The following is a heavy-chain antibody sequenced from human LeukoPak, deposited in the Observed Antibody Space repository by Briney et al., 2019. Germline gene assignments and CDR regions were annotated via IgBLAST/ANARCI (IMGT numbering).Heavy chain of an antibody. CDR1: GFTSIAYA. CDR3: ARNQQLGGHSYYYYGMDV. J-gene: IGHJ6*02. D-gene: IGHD3-16*01. V-gene: IGHV3-23*01. Sequence: PGGSLRLSCVGSGFTSIAYALTWARQAPGKGLEWVSGISGGGVTTYYADSVKGRFTISRDNSKNTLYLQMNSLRADDTAIYYCARNQQLGGHSYYYYGMDVWGQGTPVTVSS. CDR2: ISGGGVTT.